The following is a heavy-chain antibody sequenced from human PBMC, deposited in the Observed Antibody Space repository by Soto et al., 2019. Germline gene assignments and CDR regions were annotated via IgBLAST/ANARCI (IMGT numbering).Heavy chain of an antibody. J-gene: IGHJ3*02. Sequence: SETLSLTCAVSGGSISSSNCWSFVRQPPGKGLEWIGEIYHSGSTNYNPSLKSRVTISVDKSKNQFSLKLSSVTAADTAVYYCAREGYYYDSSDAFDIWGQGTMVTVSS. CDR1: GGSISSSNC. V-gene: IGHV4-4*02. CDR3: AREGYYYDSSDAFDI. D-gene: IGHD3-22*01. CDR2: IYHSGST.